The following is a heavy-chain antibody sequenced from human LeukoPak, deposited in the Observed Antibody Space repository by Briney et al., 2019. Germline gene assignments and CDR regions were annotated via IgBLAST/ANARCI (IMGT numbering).Heavy chain of an antibody. V-gene: IGHV3-48*03. CDR2: ISSSGSTI. CDR3: ARVVLRVATTLVGYAFDI. J-gene: IGHJ3*02. CDR1: GFTFSSYE. D-gene: IGHD5-12*01. Sequence: PGGSLRLSCAASGFTFSSYEMNWVRQAPGKGLEWVSYISSSGSTIYYADSVKGRSTISRDNAKNSLYLQMNSLRAEDTAVYYCARVVLRVATTLVGYAFDIWGQGTMVTVSS.